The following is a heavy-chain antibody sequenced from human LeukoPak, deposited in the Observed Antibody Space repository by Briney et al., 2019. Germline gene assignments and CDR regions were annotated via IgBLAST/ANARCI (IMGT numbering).Heavy chain of an antibody. CDR2: ISGSGSTI. J-gene: IGHJ4*02. V-gene: IGHV3-11*04. Sequence: GGSLRLSCAASGFTFSDYYMSWIRQAPGKGLEWVSYISGSGSTIYYADSVKGRFTISRDNAKNTLYLQMNSLRAEDTAVYYCAKGARIAAAGTIGYWGQGTLVTVSS. CDR3: AKGARIAAAGTIGY. D-gene: IGHD6-13*01. CDR1: GFTFSDYY.